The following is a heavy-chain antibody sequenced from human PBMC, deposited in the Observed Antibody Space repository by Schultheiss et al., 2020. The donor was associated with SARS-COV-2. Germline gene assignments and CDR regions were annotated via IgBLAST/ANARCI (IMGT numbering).Heavy chain of an antibody. CDR3: ARRKQISPPRDYYYMDV. V-gene: IGHV3-23*01. D-gene: IGHD2-15*01. Sequence: GGSLRLSCAASGFTFSSYAMSWVRQAPGKGLEWVATIGISLGDTHYADSVKGRFTISRDNSKNTLYLQMNSLRAEDTAVYYCARRKQISPPRDYYYMDVWGTGTTVTVSS. CDR1: GFTFSSYA. J-gene: IGHJ6*03. CDR2: IGISLGDT.